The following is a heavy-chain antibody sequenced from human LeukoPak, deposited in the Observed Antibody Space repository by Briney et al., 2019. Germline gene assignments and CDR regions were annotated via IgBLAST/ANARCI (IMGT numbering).Heavy chain of an antibody. Sequence: SGPTLVKPSQTLTLTCNLSGFLLRPSGVGVGWIRLPPGKALEWLALVYWDDDKRYSPSLKSRLTITKDTSKNQVVLTMTEMDPVDTATYYWAHRMGRASVFDYWGPGTLVTVSS. CDR2: VYWDDDK. D-gene: IGHD3-10*01. CDR3: AHRMGRASVFDY. J-gene: IGHJ4*02. CDR1: GFLLRPSGVG. V-gene: IGHV2-5*02.